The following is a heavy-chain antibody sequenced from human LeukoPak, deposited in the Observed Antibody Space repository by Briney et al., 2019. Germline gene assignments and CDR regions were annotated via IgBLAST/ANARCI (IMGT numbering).Heavy chain of an antibody. D-gene: IGHD3-10*01. V-gene: IGHV4-39*07. CDR1: GGSISSCY. J-gene: IGHJ5*02. CDR3: ARDFLGPYYYGSGSHTGGWFDP. CDR2: IYYSGST. Sequence: SETLSLTCTVSGGSISSCYWGWIRQPPGKGLEWIGSIYYSGSTYYNPSLKSRVTISVDTSKNQFSLKLSSVTAADTAVYYCARDFLGPYYYGSGSHTGGWFDPWGQGTLVTVSS.